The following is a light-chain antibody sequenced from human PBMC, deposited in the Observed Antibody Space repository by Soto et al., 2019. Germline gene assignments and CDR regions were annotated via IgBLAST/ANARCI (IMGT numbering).Light chain of an antibody. CDR2: GVS. CDR1: SSDIGNYDY. CDR3: ISYTGSSTSYV. J-gene: IGLJ1*01. Sequence: QSARTQPASVSGSPGQSITISCSGTSSDIGNYDYVAWYQQFPGKTPKLMIYGVSSRPSGVSSRFSGSKSGNTASLTISGLQAEDEADYYCISYTGSSTSYVFGSGTKVTVL. V-gene: IGLV2-14*01.